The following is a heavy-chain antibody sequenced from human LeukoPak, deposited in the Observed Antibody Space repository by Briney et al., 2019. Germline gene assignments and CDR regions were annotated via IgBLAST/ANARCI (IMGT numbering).Heavy chain of an antibody. J-gene: IGHJ4*02. CDR2: ISAYNGNT. CDR1: GYTFTSYG. D-gene: IGHD3-9*01. Sequence: ASVKVSCRASGYTFTSYGISWVRQAPGQGLEWMGWISAYNGNTNYAQKLQGRVTMTTDTSTSTAYMELRSLRSDDTAVYYCARLRYFDWLHHCTFDYWGQGTLVTASS. V-gene: IGHV1-18*01. CDR3: ARLRYFDWLHHCTFDY.